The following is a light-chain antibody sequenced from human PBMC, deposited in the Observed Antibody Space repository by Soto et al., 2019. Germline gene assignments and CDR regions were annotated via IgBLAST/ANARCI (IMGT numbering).Light chain of an antibody. V-gene: IGKV3-11*01. Sequence: EVVLTQSPVTLSLSPGEIATLSCRASQSFRGLLAWYQQKPGQAPRLLIYDAYNRATGIPPRFSGSGSGTDFTLTISSLEPEDSAVYYCQQRHMWPITFSQGTKVDIK. CDR2: DAY. J-gene: IGKJ1*01. CDR3: QQRHMWPIT. CDR1: QSFRGL.